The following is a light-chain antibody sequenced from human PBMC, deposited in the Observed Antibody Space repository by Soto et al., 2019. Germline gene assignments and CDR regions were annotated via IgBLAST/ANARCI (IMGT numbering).Light chain of an antibody. J-gene: IGLJ1*01. CDR3: IAYAGNDNFV. CDR2: AVS. Sequence: QSALAQPRSASGSPGQSGTMSCTGSSNDVGGNNDYVSWYQQHQGKAPKLLIYAVSKRPSGVSERFSGSKSGNTASLTVSGLQAEDEADYYCIAYAGNDNFVFGSGTQVTVL. CDR1: SNDVGGNNDY. V-gene: IGLV2-8*01.